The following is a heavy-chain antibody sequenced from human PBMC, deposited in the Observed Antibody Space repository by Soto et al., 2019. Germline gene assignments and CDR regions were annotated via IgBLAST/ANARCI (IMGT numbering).Heavy chain of an antibody. J-gene: IGHJ4*02. CDR3: ARDSRSYYHSDSLSPQFDY. CDR1: GFTFSSYA. CDR2: IPYDGSNK. D-gene: IGHD1-26*01. V-gene: IGHV3-30-3*01. Sequence: GGSLRLSCAASGFTFSSYAMHWVRQAPGKGLEWVAVIPYDGSNKYYADSVKGRFTISRDNSKNTLYLQMNSLRAEDTAVYYCARDSRSYYHSDSLSPQFDYWGQGTLVTVSS.